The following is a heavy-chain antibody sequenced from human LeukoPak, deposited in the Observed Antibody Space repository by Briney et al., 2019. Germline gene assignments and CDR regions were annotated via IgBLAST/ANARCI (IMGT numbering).Heavy chain of an antibody. CDR1: GGSVSSSAYY. D-gene: IGHD2-15*01. Sequence: SETLSLTCTVSGGSVSSSAYYWGWIRQPPEKGLEWIGEINHSGSTNYNPSLKSRVTISVDTSKNQFSLKLSSVTAADTAVYYCARSMYCSGGSCYSLGDIWGQGTMVTVSS. J-gene: IGHJ3*02. CDR3: ARSMYCSGGSCYSLGDI. V-gene: IGHV4-39*07. CDR2: INHSGST.